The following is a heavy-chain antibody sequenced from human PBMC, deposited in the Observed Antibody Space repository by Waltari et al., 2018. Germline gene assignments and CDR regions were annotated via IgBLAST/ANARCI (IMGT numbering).Heavy chain of an antibody. CDR1: GGSLSSYY. J-gene: IGHJ6*02. Sequence: QLQLQQWGAGVLQPSETLSLTCAVYGGSLSSYYWGWIRQPPGEGLEWIGEINHAGYTKYHPSLRSRVTLLVDTSNSQFSLKLNSVTAADTAVYYCVRLEDCTGPGGNCYSGDSFAMDVWGQGTTVTVSS. CDR3: VRLEDCTGPGGNCYSGDSFAMDV. D-gene: IGHD2-8*02. CDR2: INHAGYT. V-gene: IGHV4-34*02.